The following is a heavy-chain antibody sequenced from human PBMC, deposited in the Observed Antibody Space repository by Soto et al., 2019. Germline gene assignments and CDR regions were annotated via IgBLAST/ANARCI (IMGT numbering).Heavy chain of an antibody. CDR3: AASIFYHGMDV. CDR1: VWQFTKYW. V-gene: IGHV5-51*01. Sequence: HKISYKGCVWQFTKYWFGPDRQMSGKGPEWMGIIYPGDSDTKYNPSFQGQVTISADKSITTTYLQWSSLKASDTAIYYCAASIFYHGMDVRGQGTTVTVSS. J-gene: IGHJ6*02. CDR2: IYPGDSDT.